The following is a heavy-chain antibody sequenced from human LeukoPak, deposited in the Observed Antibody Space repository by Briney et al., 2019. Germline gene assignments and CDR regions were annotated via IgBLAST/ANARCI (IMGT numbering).Heavy chain of an antibody. J-gene: IGHJ6*02. Sequence: GGSLRLSCAASGFTFSSYGMHWVRQAPGKGLEWVAVIWYDGSNKYYADSVKGRFTISRDNAKNSLYLQMNSLRAEDTAVYYCARAFVVVPAAMEDYYYYYGMDVWGQGTTVTVSS. D-gene: IGHD2-2*01. CDR2: IWYDGSNK. V-gene: IGHV3-33*01. CDR3: ARAFVVVPAAMEDYYYYYGMDV. CDR1: GFTFSSYG.